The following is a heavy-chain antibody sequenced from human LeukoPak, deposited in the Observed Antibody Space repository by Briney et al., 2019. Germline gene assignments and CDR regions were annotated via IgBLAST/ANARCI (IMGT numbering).Heavy chain of an antibody. CDR2: INPSGGST. Sequence: ASVKVSCKASGYTFTSYYMHWVRQAPGQGLEWMGIINPSGGSTSCAQKFQGRVTMTRDTSTSTVYMELSSLRSEDTAVYYCARDVTIFGVVISFDPWAREPWSPSPQ. CDR3: ARDVTIFGVVISFDP. CDR1: GYTFTSYY. V-gene: IGHV1-46*01. D-gene: IGHD3-3*01. J-gene: IGHJ5*02.